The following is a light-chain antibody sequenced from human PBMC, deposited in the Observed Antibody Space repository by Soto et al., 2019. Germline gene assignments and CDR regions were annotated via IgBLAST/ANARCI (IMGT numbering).Light chain of an antibody. V-gene: IGKV1-27*01. CDR1: QGIRNF. J-gene: IGKJ3*01. CDR3: QKYSSVPV. CDR2: VAS. Sequence: DLQMTQSPTSLSASVGDRVTITCRASQGIRNFVAWYQQKPGKAPKLLIYVASTLQSGVPSRFSGSGSGTDFTLTINSLQPEDVATYSCQKYSSVPVFGPGTKVEIK.